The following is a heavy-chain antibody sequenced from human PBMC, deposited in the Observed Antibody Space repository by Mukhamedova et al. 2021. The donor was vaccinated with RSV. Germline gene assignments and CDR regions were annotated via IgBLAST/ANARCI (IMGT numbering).Heavy chain of an antibody. CDR3: AIKPSFLNNLDY. CDR2: VSGDGDRT. D-gene: IGHD1-14*01. J-gene: IGHJ4*02. V-gene: IGHV3-23*01. Sequence: ASIVSGDGDRTYYTDSVKGRLTIFRDNYKNKLYLQMNSLRAEDTALYYCAIKPSFLNNLDYWGQGALVTV.